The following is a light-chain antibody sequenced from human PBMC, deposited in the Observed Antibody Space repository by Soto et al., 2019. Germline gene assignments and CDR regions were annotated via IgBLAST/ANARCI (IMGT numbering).Light chain of an antibody. J-gene: IGLJ3*02. Sequence: QSALTQPASVSGSPGQSITISCTGANSDVGTYNLVSWYQQYPGKAPKVVISEVTKRPSGVSNRFSGSKSGNMASLTISGLQAEDEADYYCRSYAGSGTWVFGGGTKVTVL. CDR3: RSYAGSGTWV. CDR2: EVT. V-gene: IGLV2-23*02. CDR1: NSDVGTYNL.